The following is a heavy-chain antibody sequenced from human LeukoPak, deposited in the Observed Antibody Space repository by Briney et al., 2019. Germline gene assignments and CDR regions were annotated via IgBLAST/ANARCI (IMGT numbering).Heavy chain of an antibody. CDR2: FYHSGTT. J-gene: IGHJ4*02. CDR1: GGSFSGYY. Sequence: PSETLSLTCAVYGGSFSGYYWSWIRQPPGKGLEWIGSFYHSGTTYYNPSLKSRVTISVDTSKNQFSLKLSSVTAADTAVYYCARDRIPPSYDYWGQGTLVTVSS. D-gene: IGHD2-21*01. V-gene: IGHV4-34*01. CDR3: ARDRIPPSYDY.